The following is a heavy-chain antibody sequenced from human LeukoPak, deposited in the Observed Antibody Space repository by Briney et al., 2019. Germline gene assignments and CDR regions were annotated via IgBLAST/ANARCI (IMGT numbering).Heavy chain of an antibody. V-gene: IGHV4-34*01. J-gene: IGHJ5*02. D-gene: IGHD3-10*01. CDR1: GGSFSGYY. CDR3: ARGQAITMVRGVMGGWFDP. CDR2: INHSGST. Sequence: SETLSLTCAVYGGSFSGYYWSWIRQPPGKGLEWIGEINHSGSTNYNPSLKSRVTISVDTSKNQFSLKLSSVTAADTAVYYCARGQAITMVRGVMGGWFDPWGQGTLVTVSS.